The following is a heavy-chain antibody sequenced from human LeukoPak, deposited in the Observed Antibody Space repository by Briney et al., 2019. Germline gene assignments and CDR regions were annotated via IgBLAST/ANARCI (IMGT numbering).Heavy chain of an antibody. Sequence: ASVKVSCKVSGYTLTELSMHWVRQAPGKGLEWMGGFDPEDGETIYAQKFQGRVTMTEDTSTDTAYMELSSLRSEDTAVYYCATGSQLRPHNWFDPWGQGTLVTVSS. CDR2: FDPEDGET. J-gene: IGHJ5*02. D-gene: IGHD5-12*01. CDR1: GYTLTELS. CDR3: ATGSQLRPHNWFDP. V-gene: IGHV1-24*01.